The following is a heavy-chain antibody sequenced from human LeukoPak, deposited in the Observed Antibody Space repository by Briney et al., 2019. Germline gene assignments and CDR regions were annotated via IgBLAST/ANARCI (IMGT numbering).Heavy chain of an antibody. D-gene: IGHD6-19*01. CDR3: ARMSIAVAGPRDYNWFDP. CDR2: IYYSGST. J-gene: IGHJ5*02. Sequence: PSETLSLTCTVSGGSICSYYWSWIRQPPGKGLDWIGNIYYSGSTNYNPSLKSRVTISVDTSKNQFSLNLNSVTAADTAVYYCARMSIAVAGPRDYNWFDPWGQGTLVTVSS. CDR1: GGSICSYY. V-gene: IGHV4-59*01.